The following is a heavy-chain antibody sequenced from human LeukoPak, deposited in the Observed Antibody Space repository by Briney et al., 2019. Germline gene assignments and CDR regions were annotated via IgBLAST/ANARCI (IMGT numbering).Heavy chain of an antibody. V-gene: IGHV1-69*13. Sequence: SVKVSCKASGGTFYSYAINWVRQAPGQGLEWMGGSVPMFGTINFAPKFQGRVTITADESTSTAYMELTSLKSEDTAVYCCARGTTVTTAVLVPNDAFDIWGQGTMVTVSS. J-gene: IGHJ3*02. D-gene: IGHD4-17*01. CDR3: ARGTTVTTAVLVPNDAFDI. CDR2: SVPMFGTI. CDR1: GGTFYSYA.